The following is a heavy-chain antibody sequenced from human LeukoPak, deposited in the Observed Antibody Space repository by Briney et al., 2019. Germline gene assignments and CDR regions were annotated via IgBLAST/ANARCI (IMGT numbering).Heavy chain of an antibody. Sequence: GGSLXXXCXAXGFTFDDYGMSWVRQAPGKGLEGVAGINWNGGGTDYAESVKGRFTISRDKDKNSVYVQMNSLRAEDTALYYCARLTGDRLFDAFDIWGQGTMVTVSS. CDR3: ARLTGDRLFDAFDI. CDR1: GFTFDDYG. D-gene: IGHD7-27*01. V-gene: IGHV3-20*04. CDR2: INWNGGGT. J-gene: IGHJ3*02.